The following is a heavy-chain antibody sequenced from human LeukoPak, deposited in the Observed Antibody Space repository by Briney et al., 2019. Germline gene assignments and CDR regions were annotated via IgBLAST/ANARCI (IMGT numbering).Heavy chain of an antibody. J-gene: IGHJ4*02. CDR3: ARRVNYDLWSRKYYFDY. CDR1: GGTFSSYA. D-gene: IGHD3-3*01. Sequence: SVKVSCKASGGTFSSYAISWVRQAPGQGLEWMGRIIPILGIANYAQKFQGRVTITADESTSTAYMELSSLRSEDTAVYYCARRVNYDLWSRKYYFDYWGQGTLVTVSS. V-gene: IGHV1-69*04. CDR2: IIPILGIA.